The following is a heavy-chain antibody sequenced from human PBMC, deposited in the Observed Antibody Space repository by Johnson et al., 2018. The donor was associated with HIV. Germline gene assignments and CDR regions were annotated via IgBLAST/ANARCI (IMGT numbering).Heavy chain of an antibody. J-gene: IGHJ3*02. CDR2: ISYDGSNK. Sequence: VQVVESGGGLVQPGGSLRLSCAASGFTFSSYAMHWVRQAPGKGLEWVAVISYDGSNKYYADYVTARFTISRDNSKNTLYLQMGSLRAEDMAVYYCARGGGVVGNAFDIWGQGTMVTVSS. D-gene: IGHD1-26*01. V-gene: IGHV3-30*14. CDR1: GFTFSSYA. CDR3: ARGGGVVGNAFDI.